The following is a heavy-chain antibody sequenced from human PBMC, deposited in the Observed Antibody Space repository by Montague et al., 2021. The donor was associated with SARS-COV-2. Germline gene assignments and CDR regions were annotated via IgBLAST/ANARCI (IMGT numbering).Heavy chain of an antibody. D-gene: IGHD3-10*01. CDR2: IDWDDDK. CDR3: ARSLVVRGVSLDY. J-gene: IGHJ4*02. CDR1: GFSLSTSGMC. Sequence: PALMKPTQTLTLTCTFSGFSLSTSGMCVSWIRQPPGKALEWLARIDWDDDKHYSTSLKTRLTISKDTPKNQVVLTMTNMDPVDTATYYCARSLVVRGVSLDYWGQGTLVTVSS. V-gene: IGHV2-70*11.